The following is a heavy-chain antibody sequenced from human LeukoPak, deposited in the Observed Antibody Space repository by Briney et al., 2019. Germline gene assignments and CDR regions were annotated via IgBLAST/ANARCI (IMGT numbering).Heavy chain of an antibody. CDR1: GGSINSHY. J-gene: IGHJ3*02. D-gene: IGHD1-26*01. Sequence: PSETLSLTCIVSGGSINSHYWSWIRQTPGKGLEWIGDIHYTGTTKYNPSVKSRVTISIDTSKNQFSLELSSVTATDTAVYFCATNRVGTYDRPFDIWGQGTTVTVSS. CDR2: IHYTGTT. CDR3: ATNRVGTYDRPFDI. V-gene: IGHV4-59*08.